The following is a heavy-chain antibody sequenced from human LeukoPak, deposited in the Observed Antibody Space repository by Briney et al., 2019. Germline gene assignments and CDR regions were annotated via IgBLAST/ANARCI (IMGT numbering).Heavy chain of an antibody. D-gene: IGHD6-13*01. V-gene: IGHV3-23*01. CDR2: ISGSGGST. CDR1: GFTFSSYA. J-gene: IGHJ4*02. Sequence: GGSLRLSCAASGFTFSSYAMSWVRQAPGKGLEWVSAISGSGGSTYHADSVKGRFTISRDNSKNTLYLQMNSLRAEDTAVYYCARQPRYSNTFDYWGQGTLVTVSS. CDR3: ARQPRYSNTFDY.